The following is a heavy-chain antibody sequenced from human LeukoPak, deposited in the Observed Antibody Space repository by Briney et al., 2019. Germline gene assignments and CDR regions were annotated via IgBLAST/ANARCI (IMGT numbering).Heavy chain of an antibody. J-gene: IGHJ6*03. CDR2: IYYNGDT. D-gene: IGHD2-2*01. Sequence: TSSETLSLTCTVSSGSISSTTYYWAWIRQPPGKGLEWIGSIYYNGDTYYNPSLKSQVIISADTSKNQFSLKLTSVTAADTAAYYCASLMGCSSTSCYYYYYYMDVWGKGTTVTVSS. CDR3: ASLMGCSSTSCYYYYYYMDV. CDR1: SGSISSTTYY. V-gene: IGHV4-39*07.